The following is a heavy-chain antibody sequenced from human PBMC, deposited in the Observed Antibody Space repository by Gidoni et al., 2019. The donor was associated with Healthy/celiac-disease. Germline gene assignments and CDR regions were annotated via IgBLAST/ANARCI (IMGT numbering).Heavy chain of an antibody. Sequence: QVQLVQSGAEVKKPGSSVKVSCKASGGTFSSYAISLVRQAPGQGLEWMGGIIPIFGTANYAQKFQGRVTITADESTSTAYMELSSLRSEDTAVYYCARVLITGTKVLYYYGMDVWGQGTTVTVSS. J-gene: IGHJ6*02. CDR2: IIPIFGTA. V-gene: IGHV1-69*01. D-gene: IGHD1-7*01. CDR3: ARVLITGTKVLYYYGMDV. CDR1: GGTFSSYA.